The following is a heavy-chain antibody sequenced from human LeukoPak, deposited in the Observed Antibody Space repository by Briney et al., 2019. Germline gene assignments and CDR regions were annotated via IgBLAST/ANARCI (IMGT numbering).Heavy chain of an antibody. CDR2: IIPIFGTA. Sequence: ASVKVSCKASGGTFSSYAIRWVRQAPGQGLEWMGGIIPIFGTANYAQKFQGRITITTDESTSTAYMELSSLRSEDTAVYYCARGLDYYDSSGYYPNYYYYYMDVWGKGTTVTVSS. D-gene: IGHD3-22*01. J-gene: IGHJ6*03. CDR1: GGTFSSYA. CDR3: ARGLDYYDSSGYYPNYYYYYMDV. V-gene: IGHV1-69*05.